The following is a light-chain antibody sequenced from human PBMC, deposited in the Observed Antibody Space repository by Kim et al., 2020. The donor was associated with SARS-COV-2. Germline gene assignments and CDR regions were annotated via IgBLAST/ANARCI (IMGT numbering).Light chain of an antibody. CDR2: DKN. CDR1: SLKTSY. Sequence: SSELTQDPAVSVALGQTVTITCRGDSLKTSYAGWSQQKAGEAPVLGMYDKNSRPSGVPDRFSGSSSGNTASLTITGAQAEDEADYYCNSRDTTGYHVVFGGGTQLTVL. V-gene: IGLV3-19*01. CDR3: NSRDTTGYHVV. J-gene: IGLJ2*01.